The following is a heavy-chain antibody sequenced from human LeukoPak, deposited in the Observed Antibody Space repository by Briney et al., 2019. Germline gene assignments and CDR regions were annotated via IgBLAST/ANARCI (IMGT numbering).Heavy chain of an antibody. D-gene: IGHD1-26*01. V-gene: IGHV1-3*01. CDR1: GYTFTHYA. J-gene: IGHJ4*02. CDR2: VIADNGKT. CDR3: ASGAGGWELLTKSTFDY. Sequence: ASVKVSCKASGYTFTHYALHWVRQAPRQRLEWMGWVIADNGKTKYSQKFQGRVTITRDTSASTAYMELNSLRSEDTAVYYCASGAGGWELLTKSTFDYWGQGTLVTVSS.